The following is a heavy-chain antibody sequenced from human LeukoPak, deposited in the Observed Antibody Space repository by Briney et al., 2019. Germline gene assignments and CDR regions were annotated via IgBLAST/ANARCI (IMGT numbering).Heavy chain of an antibody. CDR1: GYTFTSYG. D-gene: IGHD2-2*02. CDR2: IIPIFGTP. V-gene: IGHV1-8*03. CDR3: ARGGFISAALYTFDY. J-gene: IGHJ4*02. Sequence: ASVKVSCKASGYTFTSYGISWVRQAPGQGLEWMGGIIPIFGTPNYAQKFQGRVTITRNTSISTAYMELSSLRSEDTAVYYCARGGFISAALYTFDYWGQGTLVTVSS.